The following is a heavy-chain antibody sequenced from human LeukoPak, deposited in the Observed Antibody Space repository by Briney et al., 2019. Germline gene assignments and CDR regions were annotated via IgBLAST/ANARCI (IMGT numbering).Heavy chain of an antibody. J-gene: IGHJ4*02. CDR3: AKGTDTPMATDY. Sequence: GGSLRLSCGASGFTFSSYEMNWVRQAPGKGLEWVAYISGGGSTIYYADSVKGRFTISRDNAKNSLYLQMNSLRAEDTAVYYCAKGTDTPMATDYWGQGTLVTVSS. V-gene: IGHV3-48*03. D-gene: IGHD5-18*01. CDR2: ISGGGSTI. CDR1: GFTFSSYE.